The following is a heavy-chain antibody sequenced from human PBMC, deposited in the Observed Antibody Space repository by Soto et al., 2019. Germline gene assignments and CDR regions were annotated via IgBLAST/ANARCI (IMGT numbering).Heavy chain of an antibody. V-gene: IGHV4-39*01. Sequence: SETLSLTCTVSGGSISSSSYYWGWIRQPPGKGLEWIGSIYYSGSTYYNPSLQSRVTISVDTSKNQFSLKLSSVTAADTAVYYGARRGGYSSSFGPWGQGTLVTVSS. D-gene: IGHD6-13*01. CDR1: GGSISSSSYY. CDR2: IYYSGST. J-gene: IGHJ5*02. CDR3: ARRGGYSSSFGP.